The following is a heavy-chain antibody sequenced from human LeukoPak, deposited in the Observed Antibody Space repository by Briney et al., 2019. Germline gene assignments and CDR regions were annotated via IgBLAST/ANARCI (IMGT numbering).Heavy chain of an antibody. CDR3: ARDLKHDTYYYDSSGYYSLLDYYYGMDV. D-gene: IGHD3-22*01. Sequence: ASVKVSCKASGGTFSSYAISWVRQAPGQGLEWMGGIIPIFGTANYAQKFQGRVTITADESTSTAYMELGSLRSEDTAVYYCARDLKHDTYYYDSSGYYSLLDYYYGMDVWGQGTTVTVSS. V-gene: IGHV1-69*13. J-gene: IGHJ6*02. CDR1: GGTFSSYA. CDR2: IIPIFGTA.